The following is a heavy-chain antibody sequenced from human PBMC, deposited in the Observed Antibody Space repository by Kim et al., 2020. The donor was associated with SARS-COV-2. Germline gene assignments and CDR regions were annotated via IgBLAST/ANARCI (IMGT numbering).Heavy chain of an antibody. V-gene: IGHV4-39*01. D-gene: IGHD3-22*01. Sequence: SETLSLTCTVSGGSISSSSYYWGWIRQPPGKGLEWIGSIYYSGSTYYNPSLKSRVTISVDTSKNQFSLKLSSVTAADTAVYYCASLVVIRVDYWGQGTLVTVSS. J-gene: IGHJ4*02. CDR2: IYYSGST. CDR3: ASLVVIRVDY. CDR1: GGSISSSSYY.